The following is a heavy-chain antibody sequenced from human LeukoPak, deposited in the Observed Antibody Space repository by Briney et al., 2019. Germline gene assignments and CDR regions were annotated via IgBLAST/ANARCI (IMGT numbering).Heavy chain of an antibody. CDR3: ARWVTYYYYMDV. J-gene: IGHJ6*03. CDR2: INHSGST. V-gene: IGHV4-34*01. CDR1: GGSFSGYY. Sequence: SETLSLTCAVYGGSFSGYYWGWIRQPPGKGLEWIGEINHSGSTNYNPSLKSRVTISVDTSKNQFSLKLSSVTAADTAVYYCARWVTYYYYMDVWGKGTTVTVSS. D-gene: IGHD2-21*02.